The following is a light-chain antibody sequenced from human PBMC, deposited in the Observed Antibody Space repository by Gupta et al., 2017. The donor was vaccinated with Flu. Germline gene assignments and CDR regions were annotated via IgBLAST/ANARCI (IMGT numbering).Light chain of an antibody. V-gene: IGKV1-39*01. CDR1: QSITTY. J-gene: IGKJ1*01. CDR2: AAS. CDR3: QPSVILPWT. Sequence: IQLTQSPPALSASVGDRVTITCRASQSITTYFNWYQQNPGKATKLLTYAASNLESGVPSRFGGSGSGTVFTLTISSVQPEDFASYYCQPSVILPWTFGQGTKVEIK.